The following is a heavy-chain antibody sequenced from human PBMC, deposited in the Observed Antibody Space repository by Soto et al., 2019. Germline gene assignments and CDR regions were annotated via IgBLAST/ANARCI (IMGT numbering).Heavy chain of an antibody. CDR1: GDSISSAYF. J-gene: IGHJ6*02. V-gene: IGHV4-38-2*02. CDR2: IYHSGST. Sequence: PSETLSLTCAVSGDSISSAYFWAWIRQSPGKGLEWIGSIYHSGSTYYNPSFNSRVTISVDTSKKQFSLKLSSVTAADTAVYYCARDQEYDILTGYYSGMDVWGQGTTVTVSS. D-gene: IGHD3-9*01. CDR3: ARDQEYDILTGYYSGMDV.